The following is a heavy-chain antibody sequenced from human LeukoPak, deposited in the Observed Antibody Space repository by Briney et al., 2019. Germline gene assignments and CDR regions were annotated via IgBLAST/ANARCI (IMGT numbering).Heavy chain of an antibody. V-gene: IGHV3-23*01. CDR1: GFTFDDYA. CDR3: AKGEDFWSGYFSPTDY. J-gene: IGHJ4*02. CDR2: ISGSGGST. D-gene: IGHD3-3*01. Sequence: GGSLRLSCAASGFTFDDYAMHWVRQAPGKGLEWVSAISGSGGSTYYADSVKGRFTISRDNSKNTLYLQMNSLRAEDTAVYYCAKGEDFWSGYFSPTDYWGQGTLVTVSS.